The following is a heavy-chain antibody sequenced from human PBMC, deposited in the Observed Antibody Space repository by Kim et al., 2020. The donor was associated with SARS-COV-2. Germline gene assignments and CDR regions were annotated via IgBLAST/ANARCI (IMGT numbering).Heavy chain of an antibody. CDR1: GGSISSSNW. J-gene: IGHJ1*01. Sequence: SETLSLTCAVSGGSISSSNWWSWVRQPPGKGLEWIGEIYHSGSTNYNPSLKSRVTISVDKSKNQFSLKLSSVTAADTAVYYCASGPFEGAYYDSSGYYYAVYFQHWGQGTLVTVSS. D-gene: IGHD3-22*01. V-gene: IGHV4-4*02. CDR3: ASGPFEGAYYDSSGYYYAVYFQH. CDR2: IYHSGST.